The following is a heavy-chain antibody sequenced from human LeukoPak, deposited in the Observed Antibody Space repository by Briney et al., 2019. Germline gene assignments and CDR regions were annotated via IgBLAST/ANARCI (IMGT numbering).Heavy chain of an antibody. Sequence: PSQTLSLTCTVSGGSISSGNYYWSWIRQPAGKGLEWIGRIYTSGSTNYNPSLKSRVTISVDTSKNQFSLKLSSVTAADTAVYYCARYDGYNSNFDYWGQGTLVTVSS. CDR3: ARYDGYNSNFDY. CDR2: IYTSGST. CDR1: GGSISSGNYY. D-gene: IGHD5-24*01. V-gene: IGHV4-61*02. J-gene: IGHJ4*02.